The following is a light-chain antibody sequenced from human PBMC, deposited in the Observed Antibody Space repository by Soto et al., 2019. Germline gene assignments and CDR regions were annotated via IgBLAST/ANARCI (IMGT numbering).Light chain of an antibody. CDR3: RQYGSSPSYT. CDR2: GAS. J-gene: IGKJ2*01. CDR1: QSVSSSSY. V-gene: IGKV3-20*01. Sequence: EIVLTQSPGTLSLSPGERATLSCRASQSVSSSSYLAWYQQKPGQAPRLLIYGASSRATGIPDRFSGSGSATEFTLTISRLAPEDFAVYYCRQYGSSPSYTFGQGTKLEIK.